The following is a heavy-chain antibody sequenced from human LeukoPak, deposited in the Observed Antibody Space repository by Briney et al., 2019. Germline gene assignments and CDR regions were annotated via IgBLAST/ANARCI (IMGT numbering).Heavy chain of an antibody. CDR1: GGSISSYY. Sequence: SETLSLTCTVSGGSISSYYWSWIRQPPGKGLEWIGYIYYSGSTKYNPSLKSRVTISGDTSKKQFALKLSSVTAADTAVYYCARGYSGYDPTYFDYWGQGALVTVSS. CDR2: IYYSGST. CDR3: ARGYSGYDPTYFDY. D-gene: IGHD5-12*01. V-gene: IGHV4-59*01. J-gene: IGHJ4*02.